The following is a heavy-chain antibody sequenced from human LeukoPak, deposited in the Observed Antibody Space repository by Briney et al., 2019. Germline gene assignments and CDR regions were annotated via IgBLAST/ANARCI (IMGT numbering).Heavy chain of an antibody. CDR2: IYHSGST. Sequence: SETLSLTCTVSGGSISSGGYYWSWIRQPPGKGLEWIGYIYHSGSTYYNPPLKSRVAISVDRSKNQFSLKLSSVTAADTAVYYCATLVVPASTLDYWGQGTLVTVSS. CDR1: GGSISSGGYY. D-gene: IGHD2-2*01. V-gene: IGHV4-30-2*01. CDR3: ATLVVPASTLDY. J-gene: IGHJ4*02.